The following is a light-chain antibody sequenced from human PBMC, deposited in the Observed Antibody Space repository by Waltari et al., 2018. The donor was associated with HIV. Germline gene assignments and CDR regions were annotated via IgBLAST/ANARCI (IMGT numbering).Light chain of an antibody. V-gene: IGLV1-40*01. Sequence: VLTQPPSVSGAPGQRVTISCTGNNSNIRAGYDLHWYQQLPGTPPKVVIYHNTIRPSGIPDRFSGSKSDTSPSLAIYALQAEDEADDYCQSYDSSLSASVFG. J-gene: IGLJ1*01. CDR2: HNT. CDR3: QSYDSSLSASV. CDR1: NSNIRAGYD.